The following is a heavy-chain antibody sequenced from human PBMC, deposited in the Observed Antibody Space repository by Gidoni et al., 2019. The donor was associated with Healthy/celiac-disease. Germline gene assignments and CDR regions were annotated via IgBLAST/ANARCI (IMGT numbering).Heavy chain of an antibody. CDR2: IYSGGST. CDR1: GFTVSRNY. Sequence: EVQLVESGGGLVQPGGSLRLSCAPSGFTVSRNYMVWVRQAPGKGLVWVSGIYSGGSTSYADSVKGRFTISRDNSKNTLYLQMNSLRAEDTAVYYCARDIVKYQLLGEDRVDVWGKGTTVTVSS. V-gene: IGHV3-66*01. D-gene: IGHD2-2*01. CDR3: ARDIVKYQLLGEDRVDV. J-gene: IGHJ6*04.